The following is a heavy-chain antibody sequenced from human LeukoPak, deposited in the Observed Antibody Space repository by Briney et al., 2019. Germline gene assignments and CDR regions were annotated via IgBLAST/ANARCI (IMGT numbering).Heavy chain of an antibody. CDR3: AKDPRFLEWLPDSIFDY. J-gene: IGHJ4*02. CDR1: GFTFSSYA. CDR2: ISGSGGST. Sequence: GGSLRLSCAASGFTFSSYAMSWVRQAPGKGLEWVSAISGSGGSTYYADSVKGRFTISRDNSKNTLYLQMNSLRAEDTAVYYCAKDPRFLEWLPDSIFDYWSQGTLVTASS. D-gene: IGHD3-3*01. V-gene: IGHV3-23*01.